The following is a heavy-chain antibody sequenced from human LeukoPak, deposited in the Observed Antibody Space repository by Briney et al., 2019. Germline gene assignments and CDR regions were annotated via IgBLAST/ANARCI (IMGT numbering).Heavy chain of an antibody. V-gene: IGHV4-34*01. CDR2: INHSGST. J-gene: IGHJ4*02. D-gene: IGHD2-2*01. CDR1: GGSFSGYY. CDR3: ARAPGYCSSTSCYGGGDFDY. Sequence: PSETLSLTCAAYGGSFSGYYWSWIRQPPGKGLEWIGEINHSGSTNYNPSLKSRVTISVDTSKNQFSLKLSSVTAADTAVYYCARAPGYCSSTSCYGGGDFDYWGQGTLVTVSS.